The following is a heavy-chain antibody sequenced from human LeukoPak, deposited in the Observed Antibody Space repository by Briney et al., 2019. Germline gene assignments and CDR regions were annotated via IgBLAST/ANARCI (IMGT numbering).Heavy chain of an antibody. CDR1: GFTFISYG. V-gene: IGHV3-74*01. CDR3: TRELPREVTLDY. J-gene: IGHJ4*01. CDR2: INADGSST. D-gene: IGHD2-21*02. Sequence: GGSLRLSCAASGFTFISYGMQWVRQAPGKGLVWVSRINADGSSTSYADSVKGRFTVSRDNAKNTLYLQVNSLRAEDTAVYFCTRELPREVTLDYWGQGTLVTVSS.